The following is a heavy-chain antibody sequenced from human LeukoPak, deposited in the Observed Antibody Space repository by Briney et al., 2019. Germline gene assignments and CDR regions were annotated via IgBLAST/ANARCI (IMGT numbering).Heavy chain of an antibody. V-gene: IGHV4-30-2*01. CDR3: ARKFDAFDI. Sequence: PSQTLSLTCAVSGGSISSGGYSWGWIRQPPGKGLEWIGYIYHSGSTYYNPSLKSRVTISVDRSKNQFSLKLGSVTAADTAVYYCARKFDAFDIWGQGTMVTVSS. CDR1: GGSISSGGYS. J-gene: IGHJ3*02. CDR2: IYHSGST.